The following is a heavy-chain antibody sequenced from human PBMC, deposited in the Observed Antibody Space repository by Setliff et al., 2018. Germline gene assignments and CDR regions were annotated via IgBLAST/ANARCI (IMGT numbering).Heavy chain of an antibody. J-gene: IGHJ6*03. V-gene: IGHV7-4-1*02. D-gene: IGHD3-10*01. CDR2: INTNTGNP. CDR3: GRASRFGTIVYRGDYYMDV. Sequence: ASVKVSCKASGYTFTTYAMGWMRQAPGQGLEWMGWINTNTGNPSYAQGFTGRFVFSLDTSVSTAYLQISSLEAEDSAVYYCGRASRFGTIVYRGDYYMDVWGKGTTVTVSS. CDR1: GYTFTTYA.